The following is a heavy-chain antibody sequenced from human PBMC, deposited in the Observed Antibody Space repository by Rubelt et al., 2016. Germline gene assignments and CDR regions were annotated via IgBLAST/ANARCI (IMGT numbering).Heavy chain of an antibody. V-gene: IGHV1-2*06. J-gene: IGHJ6*02. CDR2: INPNRGGT. CDR1: GYTFTGYY. D-gene: IGHD3-16*01. Sequence: QVQLVQSGAEVKKPGASVKVSCKASGYTFTGYYMHWVRQAPGQGLEWMGRINPNRGGTNYAQKFTGRVTMTRDTSISTAYMERSRLRSDDTAVYYCAREGDYYYGMDVWGQGTTVTVSS. CDR3: AREGDYYYGMDV.